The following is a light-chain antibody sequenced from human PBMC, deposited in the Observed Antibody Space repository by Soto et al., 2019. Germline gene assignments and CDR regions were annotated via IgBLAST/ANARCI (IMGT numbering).Light chain of an antibody. CDR1: RSDIGSYNS. CDR3: AAWDDSLNGHYV. V-gene: IGLV2-23*02. CDR2: GVT. J-gene: IGLJ1*01. Sequence: QSALTQPASVSGSPGQSITISCTGTRSDIGSYNSIAWYQQHPGKAPRVMIFGVTKRPSGISNRFSGSKSGFTASLTISGLQAEDEADYYCAAWDDSLNGHYVFGTGTKLTVL.